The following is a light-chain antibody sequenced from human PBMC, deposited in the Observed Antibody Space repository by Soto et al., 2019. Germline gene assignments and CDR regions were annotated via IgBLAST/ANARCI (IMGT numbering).Light chain of an antibody. CDR3: QQXXSXXYT. Sequence: DIQMTQSPSTLSASVGDRVTITCRASQSISSWLAWYQQKPGKAPKLLIYKASSLESGVPSRFSGSGSGTEFTLTXXXXXXXDFATYYCQQXXSXXYTFGQG. V-gene: IGKV1-5*03. CDR1: QSISSW. J-gene: IGKJ2*01. CDR2: KAS.